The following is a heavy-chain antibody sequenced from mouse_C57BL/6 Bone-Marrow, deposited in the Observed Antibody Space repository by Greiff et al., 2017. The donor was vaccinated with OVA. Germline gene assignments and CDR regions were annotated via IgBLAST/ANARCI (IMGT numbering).Heavy chain of an antibody. J-gene: IGHJ1*03. CDR2: IYPGSGST. CDR3: ARSSSYWYSDV. D-gene: IGHD1-1*01. CDR1: TSYW. Sequence: VQLQQPGAELVKPGASVKMSFTSYWITWVKQRPGQGLEWIGDIYPGSGSTNYNEKFKSKATLTVDTSSSTAYMQLSSLTSEDSAVYYCARSSSYWYSDVWGTGTTVTVSS. V-gene: IGHV1-55*01.